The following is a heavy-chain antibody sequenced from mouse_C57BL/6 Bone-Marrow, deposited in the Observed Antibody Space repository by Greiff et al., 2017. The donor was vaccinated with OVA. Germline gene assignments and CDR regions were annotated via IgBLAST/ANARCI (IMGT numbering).Heavy chain of an antibody. CDR1: GYAFSSSW. CDR2: IYPGVGDT. J-gene: IGHJ4*01. CDR3: ALGSSYNYAMDY. D-gene: IGHD1-1*01. Sequence: QVQLQQSGPELVKPGASVKISCKASGYAFSSSWMNWVKQRPGKGLEWFGRIYPGVGDTNYNGQFKGKATLTADKSSSTAYMQLSSLTSEDSAVYFCALGSSYNYAMDYWGQGTSVTVSS. V-gene: IGHV1-82*01.